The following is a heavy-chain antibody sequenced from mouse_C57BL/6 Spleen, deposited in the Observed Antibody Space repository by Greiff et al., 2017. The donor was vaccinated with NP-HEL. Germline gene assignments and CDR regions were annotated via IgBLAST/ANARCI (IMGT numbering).Heavy chain of an antibody. CDR2: IDPSDSYT. CDR1: GYTFTSYW. CDR3: ARGYYNAMDY. J-gene: IGHJ4*01. Sequence: QVQLQQPGAELVMPGASVKLSCKASGYTFTSYWMHWVKQRPGQGLEWIGEIDPSDSYTNYNQKFQGKSTLTVDKSSSTAYMQLSSLTSEDSAVYYCARGYYNAMDYWGQGTSVTVSS. D-gene: IGHD2-2*01. V-gene: IGHV1-69*01.